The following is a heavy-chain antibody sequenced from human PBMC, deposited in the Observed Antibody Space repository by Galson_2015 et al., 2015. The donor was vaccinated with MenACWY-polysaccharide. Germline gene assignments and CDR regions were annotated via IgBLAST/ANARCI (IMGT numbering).Heavy chain of an antibody. D-gene: IGHD1-1*01. Sequence: ETLSLTCTVSGDSISTYYWNWIRQPPGKGLEWVGYIYYTGSTNYNPSFNSRVTISLDTSQNQYSLKLKSVTAADTAVYYCARGGGQLPLQFDYWGQGVLVTVSS. CDR2: IYYTGST. V-gene: IGHV4-59*01. J-gene: IGHJ4*02. CDR1: GDSISTYY. CDR3: ARGGGQLPLQFDY.